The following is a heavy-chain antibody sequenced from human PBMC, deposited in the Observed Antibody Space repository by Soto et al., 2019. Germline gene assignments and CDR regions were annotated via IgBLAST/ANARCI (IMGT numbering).Heavy chain of an antibody. D-gene: IGHD3-16*01. V-gene: IGHV2-5*02. CDR2: VYWDDDK. Sequence: QITLNESGPALVKPTQTLTLTCTFSGFSLNTRDVGVGWIRQPPGKALEWLGVVYWDDDKTYSPSLKSRLTITKGTPKTQVVLRMTKMDPVDTATYYCAHCRGGVASFWGQGTLVTVSS. CDR1: GFSLNTRDVG. J-gene: IGHJ4*02. CDR3: AHCRGGVASF.